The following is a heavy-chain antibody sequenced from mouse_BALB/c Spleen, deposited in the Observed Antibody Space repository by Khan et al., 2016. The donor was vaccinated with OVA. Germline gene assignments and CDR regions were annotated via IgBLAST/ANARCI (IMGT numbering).Heavy chain of an antibody. J-gene: IGHJ1*01. Sequence: EVELVESGGGLVKPGGSLKLSCTASGFTFSSYAMSWVRQTPEKRLEWVATISGGGNYTYYPDSVKGRFTISRDNAKNTLYLQMSSLRSEDTAMYYCTRPPITTVVVTSDWFFDVWGAGTTVTVSS. CDR3: TRPPITTVVVTSDWFFDV. V-gene: IGHV5-9-3*01. CDR1: GFTFSSYA. CDR2: ISGGGNYT. D-gene: IGHD1-1*01.